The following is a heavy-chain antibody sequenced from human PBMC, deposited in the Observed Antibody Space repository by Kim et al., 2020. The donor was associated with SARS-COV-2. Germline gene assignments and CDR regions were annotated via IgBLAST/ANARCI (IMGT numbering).Heavy chain of an antibody. CDR1: GGSISSGGYS. CDR2: IYHSGST. V-gene: IGHV4-30-2*01. Sequence: SETLSLTCAVSGGSISSGGYSWSWIRQPPGKGLEWIGYIYHSGSTYYNPSLKSRVTISVDRSKNQFSLKLSSVTAADTAVYYCASIRLAASSSPLDYWG. J-gene: IGHJ4*01. CDR3: ASIRLAASSSPLDY. D-gene: IGHD6-13*01.